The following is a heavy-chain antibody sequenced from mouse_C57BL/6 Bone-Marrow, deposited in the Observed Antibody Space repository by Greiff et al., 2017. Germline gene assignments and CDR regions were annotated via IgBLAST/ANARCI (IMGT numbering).Heavy chain of an antibody. CDR3: ARYGTTVVADVDY. J-gene: IGHJ2*02. D-gene: IGHD1-1*01. CDR2: IDPSDSYT. Sequence: VQLQQPGAALVMPGASVKMPCKASGYTFTSYWMHWVKQSPGQGLEWIGEIDPSDSYTIYNQKFKGKSTLTVDKSSSTAYMQLSSLTSEDTAVYYCARYGTTVVADVDYWGQGTSLTVSS. V-gene: IGHV1-69*01. CDR1: GYTFTSYW.